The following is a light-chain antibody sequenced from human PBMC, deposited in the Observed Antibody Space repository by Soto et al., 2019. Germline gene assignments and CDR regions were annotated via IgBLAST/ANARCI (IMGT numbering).Light chain of an antibody. CDR1: QGIRID. CDR3: LQHNSFPRT. CDR2: GAS. Sequence: SSLSSSVGDRVTITCRASQGIRIDLGWFQQRPGKAPKRLIYGASSLQSGVPSRFSGSGSGTEFTLTISNLQPEDFATYYCLQHNSFPRTFGQGTKVDIK. V-gene: IGKV1-17*02. J-gene: IGKJ1*01.